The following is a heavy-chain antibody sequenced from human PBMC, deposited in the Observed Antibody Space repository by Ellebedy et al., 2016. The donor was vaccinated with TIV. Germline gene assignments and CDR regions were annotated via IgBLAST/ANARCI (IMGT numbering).Heavy chain of an antibody. CDR2: IPASGTGI. J-gene: IGHJ6*02. CDR3: GRAREPGPFAYHYYGMDV. CDR1: GFTFSEYF. D-gene: IGHD1-1*01. V-gene: IGHV3-11*01. Sequence: PGGSLRLSCAGSGFTFSEYFMSWVRQAPGKGLAWISYIPASGTGIYYADSVKGRFTVARDTANKSLHLPMNNLRGDDTAVYYCGRAREPGPFAYHYYGMDVWGQGTTVTVSS.